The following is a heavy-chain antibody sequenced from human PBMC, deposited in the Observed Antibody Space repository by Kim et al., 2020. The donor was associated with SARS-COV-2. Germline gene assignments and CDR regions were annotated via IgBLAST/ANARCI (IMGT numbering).Heavy chain of an antibody. D-gene: IGHD1-26*01. J-gene: IGHJ3*02. CDR3: ARVTSGSYDAFDI. V-gene: IGHV4-61*01. CDR2: IYYSGST. Sequence: SETLSLTCTVSGGSVSSVSYYWSWIRQPPGKGLEWIGDIYYSGSTNYNPSLKSRVTISVDTSKNQFSLKLSSVTAADTAVYYCARVTSGSYDAFDIWGQGTMVTVSS. CDR1: GGSVSSVSYY.